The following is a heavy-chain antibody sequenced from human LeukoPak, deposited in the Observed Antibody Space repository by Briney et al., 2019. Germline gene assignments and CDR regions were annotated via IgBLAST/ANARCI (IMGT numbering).Heavy chain of an antibody. V-gene: IGHV3-23*01. D-gene: IGHD4-23*01. Sequence: GGSLRLSCAASGFTFSSYAMSWVRQAPGKGLDWVSTISGSGGNTYYADSVKGRFTISRDNSKNTLYLQMNSLRAEDTAVYYCAKDQYGGNPQYYFDYWGQGTLVTVSS. CDR3: AKDQYGGNPQYYFDY. CDR1: GFTFSSYA. CDR2: ISGSGGNT. J-gene: IGHJ4*02.